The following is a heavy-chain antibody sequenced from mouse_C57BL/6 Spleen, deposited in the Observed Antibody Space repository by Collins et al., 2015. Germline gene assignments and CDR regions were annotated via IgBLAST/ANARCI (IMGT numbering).Heavy chain of an antibody. CDR2: INTYSGVP. CDR1: GYTFTTYG. Sequence: QIQLVQSGPELKKPGETVKISCKASGYTFTTYGMSWVKQAPGKGLKWMGWINTYSGVPTYADDFKGRFAFSLETSASTAYLQINNLKNEDTATYFCARERGVIDYWGQGTSVTVSS. V-gene: IGHV9-3*01. CDR3: ARERGVIDY. J-gene: IGHJ4*01.